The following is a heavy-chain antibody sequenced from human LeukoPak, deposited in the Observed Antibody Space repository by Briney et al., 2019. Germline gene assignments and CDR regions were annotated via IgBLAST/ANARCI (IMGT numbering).Heavy chain of an antibody. D-gene: IGHD5-24*01. CDR3: AKGGADGHFDY. CDR2: ISYDESNK. CDR1: GFTFSGFG. V-gene: IGHV3-30*18. Sequence: GGSLRLSCAASGFTFSGFGMHWVRQAPGKWLEWVAVISYDESNKYYADSAKGRFTISRDNSKNTLYLQMNSLRAEDTAVYYCAKGGADGHFDYWGQGTLVTVSS. J-gene: IGHJ4*02.